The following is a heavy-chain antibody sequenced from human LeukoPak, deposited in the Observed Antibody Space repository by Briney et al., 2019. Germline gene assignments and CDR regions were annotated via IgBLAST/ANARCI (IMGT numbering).Heavy chain of an antibody. CDR3: ARRDLTYYYDSSGYCD. CDR1: GGTFISYA. V-gene: IGHV1-69*04. CDR2: IIPILGIA. J-gene: IGHJ4*02. D-gene: IGHD3-22*01. Sequence: SVKVSCKASGGTFISYAISWVRQAPGQGLEWMGRIIPILGIANYAQKFQGRVTITADKSTSTAYMELSSLRSEDTAVYYCARRDLTYYYDSSGYCDWGQGTLVTVSS.